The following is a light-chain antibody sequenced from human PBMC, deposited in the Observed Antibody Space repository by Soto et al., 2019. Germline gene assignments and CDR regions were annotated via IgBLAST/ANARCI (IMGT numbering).Light chain of an antibody. CDR2: DTS. CDR3: QRYNNWSLT. J-gene: IGKJ4*02. CDR1: QVIGDS. Sequence: MMQSPATLSMSPGEGATLSCRASQVIGDSLAWYEHKPSQTPRSVIYDTSTRGTDVQARFNVSRSGLEVTLTIINLQAEDFAGYYCQRYNNWSLTGGGGTEVDIK. V-gene: IGKV3D-15*02.